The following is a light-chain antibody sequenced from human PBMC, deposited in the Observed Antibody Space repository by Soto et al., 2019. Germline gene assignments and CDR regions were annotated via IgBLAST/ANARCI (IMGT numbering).Light chain of an antibody. V-gene: IGLV2-14*01. CDR1: SCDVGGYNY. CDR3: SSYTSSSTPRV. Sequence: QSALTQPASVSGSPGQSITISCTGTSCDVGGYNYVSWYQQHPGKSPKLMIYDVSNRPSGVSNRFSGSESGNTASLTISGLQAEDEADDYCSSYTSSSTPRVFGTGTKLTVL. J-gene: IGLJ1*01. CDR2: DVS.